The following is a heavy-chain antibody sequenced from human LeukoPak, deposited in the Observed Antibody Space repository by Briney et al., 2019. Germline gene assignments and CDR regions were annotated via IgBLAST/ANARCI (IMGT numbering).Heavy chain of an antibody. D-gene: IGHD3-16*02. V-gene: IGHV3-21*01. CDR1: GFTFSSYS. Sequence: GGSLRLSCAASGFTFSSYSMNWVRQAPGKGLEWVSSISSSSSYIHYADSVKGRFTISRDNAKNSLYLQMNSLRAEDTAVYYCARVGSWGSYRYAFDYWGQGTLVTVSS. J-gene: IGHJ4*02. CDR2: ISSSSSYI. CDR3: ARVGSWGSYRYAFDY.